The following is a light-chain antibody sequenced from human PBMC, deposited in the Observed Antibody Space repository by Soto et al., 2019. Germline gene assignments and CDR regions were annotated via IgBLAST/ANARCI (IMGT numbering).Light chain of an antibody. Sequence: DIQMTQFPSTLSASVGDRVTITCRASQSISSWLAWYQQKPGKAPKLLIYDASSLESGVPSRFSGSGSGTEFTLTISSLQPDDFATYYCQQYNSYSLFTFGPGTKVDIK. CDR2: DAS. CDR3: QQYNSYSLFT. J-gene: IGKJ3*01. V-gene: IGKV1-5*01. CDR1: QSISSW.